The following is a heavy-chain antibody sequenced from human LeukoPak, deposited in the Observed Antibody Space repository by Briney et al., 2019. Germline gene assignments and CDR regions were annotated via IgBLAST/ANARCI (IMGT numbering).Heavy chain of an antibody. CDR2: FDPEDGET. CDR1: GYTLTELS. Sequence: ASVKVSCKVSGYTLTELSMHWVRQAPGKGLEWMGGFDPEDGETIYAQKFQGRITITRDISINTAYMELSSLRSDDTAVYYCARVPTLGIYYYYHYMDVWGKGTTVTVSS. D-gene: IGHD7-27*01. CDR3: ARVPTLGIYYYYHYMDV. J-gene: IGHJ6*03. V-gene: IGHV1-24*01.